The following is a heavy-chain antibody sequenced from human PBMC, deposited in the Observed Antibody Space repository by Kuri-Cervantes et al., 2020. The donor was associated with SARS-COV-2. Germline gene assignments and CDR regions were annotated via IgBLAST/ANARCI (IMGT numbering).Heavy chain of an antibody. CDR1: GYTFTGYY. J-gene: IGHJ6*02. CDR3: ARDCSSTSCYSHPTYHYYGMDV. CDR2: IIPIFGTA. D-gene: IGHD2-2*01. Sequence: SVKVSCKASGYTFTGYYMHWVRQAPGQGLEWMGGIIPIFGTANYAQKFQGRVTITADKSTSTAYIELSSLRSEDTAVYYCARDCSSTSCYSHPTYHYYGMDVWGQGTTVTVSS. V-gene: IGHV1-69*06.